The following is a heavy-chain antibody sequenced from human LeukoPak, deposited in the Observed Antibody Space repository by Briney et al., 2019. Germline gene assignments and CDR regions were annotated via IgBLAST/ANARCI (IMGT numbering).Heavy chain of an antibody. V-gene: IGHV1-2*06. CDR2: INPNSGGT. Sequence: ASVKVSCKASGYTFTGYYMHWVRQAPGQGLEWMGRINPNSGGTNYAQKFQGRVTMTRDTSISTAYMELSRLRSDDTAVYYCAREYYYGSGSFGYYFDYWGQGTLVTVSS. CDR1: GYTFTGYY. CDR3: AREYYYGSGSFGYYFDY. J-gene: IGHJ4*02. D-gene: IGHD3-10*01.